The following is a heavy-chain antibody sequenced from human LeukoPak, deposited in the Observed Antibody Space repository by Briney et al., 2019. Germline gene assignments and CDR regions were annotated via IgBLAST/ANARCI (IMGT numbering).Heavy chain of an antibody. CDR2: ISGSGGTT. Sequence: GGSLRPSCVASGFTFSNSAMIWVRQAPGRGLEWVSVISGSGGTTYYADSVKGRFTISRDNAKNSLYLQMNSLRAEDTAVYYCAELGITMIGGVWGKGTTVTISS. D-gene: IGHD3-10*02. V-gene: IGHV3-23*01. CDR1: GFTFSNSA. J-gene: IGHJ6*04. CDR3: AELGITMIGGV.